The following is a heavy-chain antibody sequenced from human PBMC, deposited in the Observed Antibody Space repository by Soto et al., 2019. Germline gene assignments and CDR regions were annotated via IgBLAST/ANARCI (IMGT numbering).Heavy chain of an antibody. CDR3: AQDRGTGDYGENAVDI. D-gene: IGHD7-27*01. J-gene: IGHJ3*02. V-gene: IGHV3-23*01. CDR2: ISGRGENT. CDR1: GFTFSVFA. Sequence: EVQLLESGGGLVQPGGSLRLSCAASGFTFSVFAMSWVRQAPGKGLELVSTISGRGENTYYSDSVKGRFTISRDNSKNTLNLQMNSPRGEETAIYYCAQDRGTGDYGENAVDIWGQGTMVTVAS.